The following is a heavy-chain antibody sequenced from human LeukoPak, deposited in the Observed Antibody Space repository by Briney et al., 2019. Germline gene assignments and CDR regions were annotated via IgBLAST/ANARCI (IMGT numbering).Heavy chain of an antibody. D-gene: IGHD3-9*01. CDR3: AREKREDWNWFDP. CDR2: IYYSGST. J-gene: IGHJ5*02. V-gene: IGHV4-39*02. Sequence: PSETLSLTCTVSGGSISSSSYYWGWIRQPPGKGLEWIGSIYYSGSTYYNPSPKSRVTISVDTSKNQFSLKLSSVTAADTAVYYCAREKREDWNWFDPWAREPWSPSPQ. CDR1: GGSISSSSYY.